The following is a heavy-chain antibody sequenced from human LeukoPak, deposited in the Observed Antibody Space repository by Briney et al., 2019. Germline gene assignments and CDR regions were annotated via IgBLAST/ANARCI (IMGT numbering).Heavy chain of an antibody. V-gene: IGHV3-53*01. CDR2: IYSGGST. Sequence: GGSLRLSCAASGFTVSSNYMSWVRQAPGKGLEWVSVIYSGGSTYYADSVKGRFTISRDNSKNTLYLQMNSLRAEDTAVYYCARGIVGATHNIWGQGTMVTVSS. J-gene: IGHJ3*02. CDR1: GFTVSSNY. CDR3: ARGIVGATHNI. D-gene: IGHD1-26*01.